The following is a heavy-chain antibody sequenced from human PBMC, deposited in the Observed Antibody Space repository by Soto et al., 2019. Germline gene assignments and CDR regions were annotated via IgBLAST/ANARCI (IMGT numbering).Heavy chain of an antibody. D-gene: IGHD1-26*01. V-gene: IGHV1-18*01. J-gene: IGHJ3*01. CDR3: ARLLTEGATFREDAFDL. CDR1: GYTFTSHG. CDR2: ISTFNGKT. Sequence: QVQLVQSGGEVKRPGASLKVSCKTSGYTFTSHGISWVRQAPGQGLEWMGWISTFNGKTDYAQKFQGRVTMTVDTLTSTVYMEVKSLRSDDTAMYYCARLLTEGATFREDAFDLWGQGTRVTVSS.